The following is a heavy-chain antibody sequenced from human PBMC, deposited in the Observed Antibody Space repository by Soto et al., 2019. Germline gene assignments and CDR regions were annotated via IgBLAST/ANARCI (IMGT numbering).Heavy chain of an antibody. CDR1: GFTFSSYS. CDR3: ATEFYYDSSRVGQN. CDR2: ISSSSSYI. V-gene: IGHV3-21*01. Sequence: PGGSLRLSCAASGFTFSSYSMNWVRQAPGKGLEGVSSISSSSSYIYYADSVKGRFTISRDNAKNSLYLQMNSLRAEDTAVYYCATEFYYDSSRVGQNWGQGTLVTVSS. D-gene: IGHD3-22*01. J-gene: IGHJ4*02.